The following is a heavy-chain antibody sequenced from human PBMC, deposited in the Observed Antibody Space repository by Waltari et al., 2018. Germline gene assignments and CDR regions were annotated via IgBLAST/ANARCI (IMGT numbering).Heavy chain of an antibody. CDR1: GGTFSSYA. CDR2: IIPIFGTA. V-gene: IGHV1-69*13. J-gene: IGHJ4*02. D-gene: IGHD3-22*01. Sequence: QVQLVQSGAEVKKPGSSVKVSCKASGGTFSSYAISWVRQAPGQGLEWMGGIIPIFGTANYAQKFQGRVTITADESTSTAYMELSSLRSEDTAVYYCARDDLPTYYYDSSGYFPHFDYWGQGTLVTVSS. CDR3: ARDDLPTYYYDSSGYFPHFDY.